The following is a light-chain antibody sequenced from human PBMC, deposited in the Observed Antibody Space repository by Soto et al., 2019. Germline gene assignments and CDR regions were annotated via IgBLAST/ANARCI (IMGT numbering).Light chain of an antibody. CDR3: QSYDSRLSGSI. CDR2: GDS. J-gene: IGLJ2*01. CDR1: SSNIRAGYD. V-gene: IGLV1-40*01. Sequence: QSVLTQPPSVPGAPGQRVTISCTGSSSNIRAGYDVHWYQQLPGTAPTVLIYGDSNRPSGVPDRFSGSRSGTSTSLAITGLQPEDEADYYCQSYDSRLSGSIFGGGTKLTVL.